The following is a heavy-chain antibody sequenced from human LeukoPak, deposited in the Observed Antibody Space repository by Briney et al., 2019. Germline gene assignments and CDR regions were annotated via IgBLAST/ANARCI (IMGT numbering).Heavy chain of an antibody. CDR3: ARGAYYYED. CDR1: GFTFRSYA. D-gene: IGHD3-22*01. CDR2: ISSSSSTI. J-gene: IGHJ4*02. V-gene: IGHV3-48*01. Sequence: GGSLRLPCAVSGFTFRSYAMSWVRQAPGKGLEWVSYISSSSSTIYYADSVKGRFTISRDNAKNSLYLQMNSLRAEDTAVYYCARGAYYYEDWGQGTLVTVSS.